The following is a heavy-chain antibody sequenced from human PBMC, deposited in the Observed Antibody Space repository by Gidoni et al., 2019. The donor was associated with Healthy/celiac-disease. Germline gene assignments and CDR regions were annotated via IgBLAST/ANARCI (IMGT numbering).Heavy chain of an antibody. J-gene: IGHJ6*02. CDR1: GGSISRSNW. V-gene: IGHV4-4*02. D-gene: IGHD3-10*01. Sequence: QVQLQESGPGLVKPSGTLSLTCAVSGGSISRSNWWSWVRQPPGKGLEWIGEIYHSGSTNYNPSLKSRVTISVDKSKNQFSLKLSSVTAADTAVYYCARARVEGSGSYYYYGMDVWGQGTTVTVSS. CDR2: IYHSGST. CDR3: ARARVEGSGSYYYYGMDV.